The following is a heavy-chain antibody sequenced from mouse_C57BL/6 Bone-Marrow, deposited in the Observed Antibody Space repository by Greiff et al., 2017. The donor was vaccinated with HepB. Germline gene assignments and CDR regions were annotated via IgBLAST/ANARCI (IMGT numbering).Heavy chain of an antibody. V-gene: IGHV1-18*01. CDR3: AREGSRGYFDY. D-gene: IGHD1-1*01. CDR1: GYTFTDYN. J-gene: IGHJ2*01. Sequence: VHVKQSGPELVKPGASVKIPCKASGYTFTDYNMDWVKQSHGKSLEWIGDINPNNGGTIYNQKFKGKATLTVDKSSSTAYMELRSLTSEDTAVYYCAREGSRGYFDYWGQGTTLTVSS. CDR2: INPNNGGT.